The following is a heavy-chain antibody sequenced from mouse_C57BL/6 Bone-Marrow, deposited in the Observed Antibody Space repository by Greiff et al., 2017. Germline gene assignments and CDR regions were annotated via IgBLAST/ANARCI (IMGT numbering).Heavy chain of an antibody. V-gene: IGHV1-81*01. Sequence: VKLVESGAELARPGASVKLSCKASGYTFTSYGISWVKQRPGQGLEWIGEIYPRSGNTYYNEKFKGKATLTADKSSSTAYMDLRSLTSADSADYFGARFYDGYEGWFAYWGQGTLVTVSA. CDR1: GYTFTSYG. CDR2: IYPRSGNT. CDR3: ARFYDGYEGWFAY. D-gene: IGHD2-2*01. J-gene: IGHJ3*01.